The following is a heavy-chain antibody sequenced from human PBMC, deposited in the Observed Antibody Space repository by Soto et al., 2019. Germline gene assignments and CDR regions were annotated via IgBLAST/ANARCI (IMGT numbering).Heavy chain of an antibody. CDR1: GGSISSYY. V-gene: IGHV4-59*12. CDR2: LYYSGST. CDR3: ARDRGVDYGSGSYYVKRYYYYGMDV. J-gene: IGHJ6*02. Sequence: ETLSLTCTVSGGSISSYYWSWIRQPPGKGQEWLGYLYYSGSTNYNPSLKSRVTISVDTAKNQFSLKLSSVTAADTAVYYCARDRGVDYGSGSYYVKRYYYYGMDVWGQGTTVTVSS. D-gene: IGHD3-10*01.